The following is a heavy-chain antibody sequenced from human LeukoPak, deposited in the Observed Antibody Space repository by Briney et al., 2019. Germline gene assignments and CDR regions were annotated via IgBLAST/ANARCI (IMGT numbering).Heavy chain of an antibody. CDR3: ARNGDVLRYFDWLPNFDY. V-gene: IGHV4-59*08. D-gene: IGHD3-9*01. CDR1: GCSISSYY. CDR2: IYYSGST. Sequence: SETLSLTCTVSGCSISSYYWNWIRQPPGKELEWIGYIYYSGSTNYNPSLKSRVTISVDTSKNQFSLKLSSVAAADTAVYYCARNGDVLRYFDWLPNFDYWGQGTLVTVSS. J-gene: IGHJ4*02.